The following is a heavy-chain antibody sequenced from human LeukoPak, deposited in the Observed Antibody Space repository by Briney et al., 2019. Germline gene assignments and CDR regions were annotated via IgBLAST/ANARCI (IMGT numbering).Heavy chain of an antibody. Sequence: PSQTLSLTCIVSGGSLSSGDYYWRWIRQPPGTGLEWIGYIYYSGSTYYNPSLKSRVTISVDTSKNQFSLKLSSVTAADTAVYYCARISGGDYAFDYWGQGTLVTVSS. D-gene: IGHD4-17*01. J-gene: IGHJ4*02. CDR3: ARISGGDYAFDY. CDR2: IYYSGST. CDR1: GGSLSSGDYY. V-gene: IGHV4-30-4*01.